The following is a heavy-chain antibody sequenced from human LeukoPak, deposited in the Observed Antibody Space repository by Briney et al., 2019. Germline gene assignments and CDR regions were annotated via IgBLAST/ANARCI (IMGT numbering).Heavy chain of an antibody. J-gene: IGHJ4*02. D-gene: IGHD5-18*01. Sequence: SETLSLTCTVSGGSISSYYWSWIRQPPGKGLEWIGYIYTSGSTKYNPSLKSRVTISVDTSKNQFSLKVTSVTAADTAVYYCAREGQSGYSYGWGQGTLVTVPS. V-gene: IGHV4-4*09. CDR3: AREGQSGYSYG. CDR1: GGSISSYY. CDR2: IYTSGST.